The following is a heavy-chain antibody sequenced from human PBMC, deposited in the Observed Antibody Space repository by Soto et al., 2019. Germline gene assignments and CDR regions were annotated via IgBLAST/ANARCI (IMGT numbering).Heavy chain of an antibody. Sequence: PSETLSLTCTVSGGSISSYYWSWIRQPPGKGLEWIGYIYYSGSTNYNPSLKSRVTISVDTSKNQFSLKLSSVTAADTAVYYWAREKRLEYYYYGMDVWGQGTTVTVSS. J-gene: IGHJ6*02. D-gene: IGHD1-1*01. CDR1: GGSISSYY. V-gene: IGHV4-59*01. CDR3: AREKRLEYYYYGMDV. CDR2: IYYSGST.